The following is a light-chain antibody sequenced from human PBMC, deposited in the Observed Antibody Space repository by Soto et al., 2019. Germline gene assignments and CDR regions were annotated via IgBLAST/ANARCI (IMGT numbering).Light chain of an antibody. CDR2: AAS. J-gene: IGKJ2*01. CDR3: QQSHGIPYT. V-gene: IGKV1-39*01. Sequence: DIQMTQSPSSLSASVGDRVTITCRASQTISSYLNWYQQRPGKAPKLLIYAASSLQSVVPSRFSGSGSGTDFTLTISNLQPEDFATYYCQQSHGIPYTFGQGTKLEIK. CDR1: QTISSY.